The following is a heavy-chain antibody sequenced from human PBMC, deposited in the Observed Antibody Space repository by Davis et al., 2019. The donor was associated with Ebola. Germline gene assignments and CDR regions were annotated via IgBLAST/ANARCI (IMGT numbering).Heavy chain of an antibody. CDR3: TRHGGV. D-gene: IGHD3-16*01. J-gene: IGHJ4*02. Sequence: ESLKIPCAASGFTFSRSAMHWVRQASGNGLEWVGRIRSKANSYATAYAASVKGRFTISRDDSKNTAYLQMNSLKTEDTAVYYCTRHGGVWGQGTLVTVSS. CDR1: GFTFSRSA. CDR2: IRSKANSYAT. V-gene: IGHV3-73*01.